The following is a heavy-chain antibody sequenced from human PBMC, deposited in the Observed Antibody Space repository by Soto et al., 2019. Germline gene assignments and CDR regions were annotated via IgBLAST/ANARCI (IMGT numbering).Heavy chain of an antibody. Sequence: SGPTLVNPTQTLTLTCTFSGFSLSTSAAGVGWIRQPPGKALEWLALIDWADDKYYSTSLKTRLTISKDTSKNQVVLTMTNVEPVDTATYFCSRAVGGFTYGYPDYWGQGTLVTVSS. CDR2: IDWADDK. D-gene: IGHD5-18*01. J-gene: IGHJ4*02. V-gene: IGHV2-70*01. CDR1: GFSLSTSAAG. CDR3: SRAVGGFTYGYPDY.